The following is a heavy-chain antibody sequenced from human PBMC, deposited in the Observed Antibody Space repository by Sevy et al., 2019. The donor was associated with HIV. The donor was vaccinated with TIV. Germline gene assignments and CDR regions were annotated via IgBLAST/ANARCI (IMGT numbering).Heavy chain of an antibody. Sequence: GGSLRLSCAASGFRXTDYWMSWVRQTPGKGLEWVATIKQDESEKYYVDSVKGRFVISRDNGKTSVSLQMNGLRVEDTALYYCAREVGGFNWRPYYFDSWGQGTLVTVSS. CDR1: GFRXTDYW. CDR3: AREVGGFNWRPYYFDS. J-gene: IGHJ4*02. V-gene: IGHV3-7*01. D-gene: IGHD3-16*01. CDR2: IKQDESEK.